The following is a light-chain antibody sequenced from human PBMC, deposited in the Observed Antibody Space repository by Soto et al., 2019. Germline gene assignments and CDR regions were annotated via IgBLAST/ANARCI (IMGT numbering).Light chain of an antibody. CDR1: QSISSN. CDR3: QQYSNWPPWT. Sequence: EIVMTQSPATLSVSPGERATLSCRASQSISSNLAWYQQRPGQAPRLLIYGAFTRATGIPARFSGGGSGTEFTLTISSLQSEDFAVYFCQQYSNWPPWTFGQGTKVEI. CDR2: GAF. V-gene: IGKV3-15*01. J-gene: IGKJ1*01.